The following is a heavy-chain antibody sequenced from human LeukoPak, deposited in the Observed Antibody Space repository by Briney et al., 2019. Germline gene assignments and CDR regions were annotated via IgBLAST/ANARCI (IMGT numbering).Heavy chain of an antibody. CDR3: AKSASSVGYYMDV. CDR2: ISGSGGTS. D-gene: IGHD6-25*01. J-gene: IGHJ6*03. Sequence: GGSLRLSCAASGFTFSNYAMTWARQAPGKGLEWVSVISGSGGTSYYADSVKGRFTISRDNSKNTLFLQMNSLRAEDTAVYYCAKSASSVGYYMDVWGKGTTVTVSS. V-gene: IGHV3-23*01. CDR1: GFTFSNYA.